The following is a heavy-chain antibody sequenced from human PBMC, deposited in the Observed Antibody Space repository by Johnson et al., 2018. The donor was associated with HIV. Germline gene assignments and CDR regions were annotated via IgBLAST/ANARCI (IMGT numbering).Heavy chain of an antibody. J-gene: IGHJ3*02. D-gene: IGHD6-19*01. CDR3: ARVVLVRLAVAGPSRDAFDI. CDR1: GFTFSSYA. CDR2: ISSSGATI. Sequence: VLLVESGGGVVQPGRSLRLSCAASGFTFSSYAMHWVRQAPGKGLEWVSYISSSGATIYYADSVKGRFIISRDNAKNSLYLQMNSLRAEDTALYYCARVVLVRLAVAGPSRDAFDIWGQGTMVTVSS. V-gene: IGHV3-48*04.